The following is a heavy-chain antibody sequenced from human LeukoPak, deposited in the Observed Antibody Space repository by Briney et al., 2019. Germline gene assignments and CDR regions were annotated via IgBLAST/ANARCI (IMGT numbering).Heavy chain of an antibody. Sequence: RGSLRLSCAASGFTFSSYGMHWVRQAPGKGLEWVAVISYDGSNKYYADSVKGRFTISRDNSKNTLYLQMNSLRAEDTAVYYCAKDVSRHIVVVTADCFQHWGQGTLVTVSS. J-gene: IGHJ1*01. CDR2: ISYDGSNK. CDR3: AKDVSRHIVVVTADCFQH. D-gene: IGHD2-21*02. V-gene: IGHV3-30*18. CDR1: GFTFSSYG.